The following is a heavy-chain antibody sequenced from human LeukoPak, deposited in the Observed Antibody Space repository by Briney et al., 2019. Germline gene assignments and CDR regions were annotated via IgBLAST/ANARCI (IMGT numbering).Heavy chain of an antibody. J-gene: IGHJ4*02. CDR2: IKSKTDGGTT. CDR1: GFTFSNAW. D-gene: IGHD3-22*01. CDR3: TTGTRVVVIIY. V-gene: IGHV3-15*01. Sequence: GGSLRLSCAASGFTFSNAWMSRVRQAPGKGLEWVGRIKSKTDGGTTDYAAPVKGRFTISRDDSKNTLYLQMNSLKTEDTAVYYCTTGTRVVVIIYWGQGTLVTVSS.